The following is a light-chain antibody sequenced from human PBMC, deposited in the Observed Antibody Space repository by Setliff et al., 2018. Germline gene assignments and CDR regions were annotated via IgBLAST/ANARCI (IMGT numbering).Light chain of an antibody. CDR3: TSYTISSTEV. Sequence: QSALTQPRSVSGSPGQSVTISCTGTSSDVGGYNYVSWYQQHPGKAPELMIYDVTKRPSGVPDRFSGSKSGNTASLTISRLQTEDEADYYCTSYTISSTEVFGTGTKSPS. V-gene: IGLV2-11*01. CDR2: DVT. J-gene: IGLJ1*01. CDR1: SSDVGGYNY.